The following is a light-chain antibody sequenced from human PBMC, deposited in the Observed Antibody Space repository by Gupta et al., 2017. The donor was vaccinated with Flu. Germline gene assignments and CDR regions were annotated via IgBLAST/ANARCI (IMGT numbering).Light chain of an antibody. J-gene: IGLJ1*01. CDR1: SSDVGGYNY. V-gene: IGLV2-14*04. CDR3: SSYTSSSTQV. CDR2: DVS. Sequence: SITISCTGTSSDVGGYNYVCCYQQHPDKPPILMFYDVSRRPAGVASRFSASKSGNTASLTISGRAAEDEADYYCSSYTSSSTQVFGAGTKVTVL.